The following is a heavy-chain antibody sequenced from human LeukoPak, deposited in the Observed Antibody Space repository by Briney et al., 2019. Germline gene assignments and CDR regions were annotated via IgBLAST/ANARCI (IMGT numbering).Heavy chain of an antibody. J-gene: IGHJ3*02. CDR2: ISWNSGSI. Sequence: GGSLRLSCAASGFTFDDYAMHWVRQAPGKGLEWVSGISWNSGSIGYADSVKGRSTISRDNAKNTLYLQMNSLRAEDTAVYYCAREGSGRSYAFDIWGQGTMVTVSS. CDR1: GFTFDDYA. D-gene: IGHD3-10*01. V-gene: IGHV3-9*01. CDR3: AREGSGRSYAFDI.